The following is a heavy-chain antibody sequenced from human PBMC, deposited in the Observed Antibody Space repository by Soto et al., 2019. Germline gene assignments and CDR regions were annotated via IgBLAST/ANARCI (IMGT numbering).Heavy chain of an antibody. Sequence: EVQLVESGGGLVKPGGSVRLSCAASGFTFKNAWMSWVRQAPGKGLEWVGRIKSNIDGGTADYAAPVKGRFTISRDDSKTTLFLQIDSLRDEDTAVYFCATEAISLEVVVNSFAFDIWGQGTMVTVSP. V-gene: IGHV3-15*01. J-gene: IGHJ3*02. CDR3: ATEAISLEVVVNSFAFDI. CDR2: IKSNIDGGTA. CDR1: GFTFKNAW. D-gene: IGHD3-22*01.